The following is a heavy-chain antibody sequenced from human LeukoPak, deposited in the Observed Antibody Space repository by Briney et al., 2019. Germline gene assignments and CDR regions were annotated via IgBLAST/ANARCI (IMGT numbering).Heavy chain of an antibody. CDR2: IYYSGSP. CDR3: AREKGYGRYAMDV. D-gene: IGHD5-18*01. V-gene: IGHV4-30-4*01. J-gene: IGHJ6*02. CDR1: GGSISSGDYY. Sequence: PSETLSLTCTVSGGSISSGDYYWSWIRQPPGKGLEWIGYIYYSGSPYYNPSLKSRITISVDTSKNQSSLKVSSVTAADTAVYYCAREKGYGRYAMDVWGQGTTVTVSS.